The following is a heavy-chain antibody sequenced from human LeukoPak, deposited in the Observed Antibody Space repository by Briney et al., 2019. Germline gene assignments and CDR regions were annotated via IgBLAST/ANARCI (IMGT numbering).Heavy chain of an antibody. CDR3: AKVSTDINFDY. D-gene: IGHD6-13*01. Sequence: AGGSLRLSCAASGFTFGSYGMHWVRQAPGKGLEWVAVISYDGSNKYYADSVKGRFTISRDNSKNTLYLQMNSLGAEDTAVYYCAKVSTDINFDYWGQGTLVTVSS. V-gene: IGHV3-30*18. CDR1: GFTFGSYG. J-gene: IGHJ4*02. CDR2: ISYDGSNK.